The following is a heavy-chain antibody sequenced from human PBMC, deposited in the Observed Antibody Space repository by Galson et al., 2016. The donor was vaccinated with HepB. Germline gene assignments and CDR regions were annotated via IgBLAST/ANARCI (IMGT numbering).Heavy chain of an antibody. J-gene: IGHJ3*02. V-gene: IGHV1-18*04. CDR2: ISTNSGNT. CDR3: AKDVRYAFEM. Sequence: SVKVSCKASGYIFTSNGISWVRQAPGKGLEWMAWISTNSGNTNYAQNLQGRVTLTTDTSTSTAHMELRSLRSDDTAVYYCAKDVRYAFEMWGQGTMVTV. CDR1: GYIFTSNG.